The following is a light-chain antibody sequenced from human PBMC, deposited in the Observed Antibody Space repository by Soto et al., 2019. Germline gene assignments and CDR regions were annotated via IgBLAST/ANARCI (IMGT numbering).Light chain of an antibody. V-gene: IGLV2-8*01. Sequence: QSALTQPPSASGSPGQSVTISCTGTSSDVGGYNYVSWYHQYPGRAPKLMIYEVTKRPSGVPDRFSGSKSGNTASLTVSGLGADDEADYYCSSYSASNTFSVVFGGGTKLTVL. CDR1: SSDVGGYNY. CDR2: EVT. J-gene: IGLJ3*02. CDR3: SSYSASNTFSVV.